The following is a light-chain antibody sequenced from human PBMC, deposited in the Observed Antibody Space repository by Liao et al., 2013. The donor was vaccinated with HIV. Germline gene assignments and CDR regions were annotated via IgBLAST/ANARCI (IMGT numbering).Light chain of an antibody. Sequence: SYVLTQPPSVSVAPGQTATISCGGDNIGSDTVHWYRQQPGQAPVMVIFFDRDRPSGIPDRFSASKSENTATLTISRVEAGDEADYYCQVWDISEDHPRVFGGGTKLTVL. CDR2: FDR. J-gene: IGLJ3*02. CDR3: QVWDISEDHPRV. CDR1: NIGSDT. V-gene: IGLV3-21*01.